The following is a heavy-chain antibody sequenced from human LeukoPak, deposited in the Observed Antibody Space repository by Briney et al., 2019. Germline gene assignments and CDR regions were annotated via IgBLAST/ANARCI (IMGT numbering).Heavy chain of an antibody. D-gene: IGHD4-23*01. Sequence: SETLSLTCIVSGVSTDSYYWTWLRQPPGKGLEWIGYISYTGGTNYSPALKSRVTMSVDMSKNQFSLEMTSVTVADTAVYFCARGDLRWVAHDHYYYMDVWGKGATVSVSS. J-gene: IGHJ6*03. CDR1: GVSTDSYY. CDR2: ISYTGGT. V-gene: IGHV4-59*12. CDR3: ARGDLRWVAHDHYYYMDV.